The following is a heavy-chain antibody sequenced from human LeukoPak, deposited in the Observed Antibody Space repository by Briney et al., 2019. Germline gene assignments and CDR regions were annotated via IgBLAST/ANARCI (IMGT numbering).Heavy chain of an antibody. CDR1: GFTFSRYG. V-gene: IGHV3-33*01. CDR3: ARWGIVGHDAFDL. J-gene: IGHJ3*01. CDR2: IRYDGNDH. D-gene: IGHD1-26*01. Sequence: GGSLRLSCAGSGFTFSRYGMHWVRQAPGKGLEWVALIRYDGNDHWYGDSAKGRFTISRDNSKDTVYLQMDSLRDEDTAVYYCARWGIVGHDAFDLWGQGTMVTVS.